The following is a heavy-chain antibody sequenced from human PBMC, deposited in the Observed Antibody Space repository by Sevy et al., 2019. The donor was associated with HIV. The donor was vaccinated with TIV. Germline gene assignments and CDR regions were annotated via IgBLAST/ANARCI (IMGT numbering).Heavy chain of an antibody. Sequence: GGSLRLSCAASEFTFSSYAMSWVRQAQGKGLEWVSSISGSGRYTYYADSVEGRFTISRDNSKNTLYVQMNSLRAEDTAVYYCAKGFCSGGTCPRDYYYYGMDVWGQGTTVTVSS. CDR2: ISGSGRYT. J-gene: IGHJ6*02. CDR1: EFTFSSYA. D-gene: IGHD2-15*01. V-gene: IGHV3-23*01. CDR3: AKGFCSGGTCPRDYYYYGMDV.